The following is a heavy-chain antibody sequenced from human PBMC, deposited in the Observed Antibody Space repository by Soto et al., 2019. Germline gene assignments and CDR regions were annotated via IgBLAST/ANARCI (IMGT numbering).Heavy chain of an antibody. V-gene: IGHV3-23*01. J-gene: IGHJ5*02. D-gene: IGHD6-13*01. CDR3: AKAYSNSWPNDWFDP. CDR2: ITGSGAGS. CDR1: GFTFSSYA. Sequence: EVQLLESGGGWLQPGGSLRLSCAASGFTFSSYAMNWVRQAPGKGLEWVSGITGSGAGSYYSDSVKGRFTISRDTSKNTLYLQMNSLIDEDTAVYYCAKAYSNSWPNDWFDPWGQGTLVTVSS.